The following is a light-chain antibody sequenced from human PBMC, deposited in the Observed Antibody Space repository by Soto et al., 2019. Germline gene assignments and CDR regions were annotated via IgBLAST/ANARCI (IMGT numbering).Light chain of an antibody. CDR3: QQYASSPST. V-gene: IGKV3-20*01. J-gene: IGKJ1*01. Sequence: ETVLTQSPGTLSLSPGERATVSCRASQSVGGSSLAWYQQRPGQAPRLLIYDTPKRATGIPDRFSGSGSGTDFTLTISRLEPEDFAVYYCQQYASSPSTFGQGTKVDIK. CDR1: QSVGGSS. CDR2: DTP.